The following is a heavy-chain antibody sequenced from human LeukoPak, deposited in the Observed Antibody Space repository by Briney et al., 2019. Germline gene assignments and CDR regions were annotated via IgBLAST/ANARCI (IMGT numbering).Heavy chain of an antibody. V-gene: IGHV3-66*01. Sequence: GGSLRLSCAASGLTVSSSYMSWVRQAPGKGLEWVSIIYNDGSTHYADSVKGRFTISRDNSKNTLYLQMSSLRAEDTAVYYCARDRLHYDSLTGYPADWGQGTLVTVSS. CDR3: ARDRLHYDSLTGYPAD. CDR2: IYNDGST. J-gene: IGHJ4*02. D-gene: IGHD3-9*01. CDR1: GLTVSSSY.